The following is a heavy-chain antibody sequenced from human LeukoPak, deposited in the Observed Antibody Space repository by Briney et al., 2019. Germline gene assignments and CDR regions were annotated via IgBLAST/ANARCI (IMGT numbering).Heavy chain of an antibody. CDR1: GFTFSSYS. V-gene: IGHV3-21*01. D-gene: IGHD2-2*02. J-gene: IGHJ5*02. Sequence: GGSLRLSCAASGFTFSSYSMNWVRQAPGKGLEWVSSISSSSSYIYYADSVKGRFTISRDNAKNSLYLQMNSLRAEDTAVYYCARGREACSSTSCHKGWFDPWGQGTLVTVSS. CDR2: ISSSSSYI. CDR3: ARGREACSSTSCHKGWFDP.